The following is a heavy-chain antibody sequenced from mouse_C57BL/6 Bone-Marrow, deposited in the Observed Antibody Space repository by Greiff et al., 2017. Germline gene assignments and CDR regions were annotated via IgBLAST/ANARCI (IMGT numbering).Heavy chain of an antibody. CDR2: IDPEDGET. CDR3: ARYGGSVMAY. D-gene: IGHD1-1*01. CDR1: GFNITDYY. V-gene: IGHV14-2*01. J-gene: IGHJ4*01. Sequence: EVQLQQSGAELVKPGASVTLSCTASGFNITDYYMHWVKQRTEQGLEWIGRIDPEDGETTYAPKFQGKATITADTSSNTAYLQLSSLTSKDTAVYYCARYGGSVMAYWGQGTSVTVSS.